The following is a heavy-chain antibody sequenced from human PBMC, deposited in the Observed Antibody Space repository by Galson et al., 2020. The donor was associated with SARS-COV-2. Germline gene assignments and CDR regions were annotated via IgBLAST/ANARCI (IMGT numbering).Heavy chain of an antibody. D-gene: IGHD6-19*01. CDR3: ARLGGGSGWNYYYYGMDV. V-gene: IGHV4-39*01. CDR1: GGSISSSSYY. CDR2: IYYSGST. Sequence: SETLSLTCTVSGGSISSSSYYWGWIRQPPGQGLEWIGSIYYSGSTYYNPSLKSRVTISVDTSKNQFSLKLSSVTAADTAVYYCARLGGGSGWNYYYYGMDVWGQGTTVTVSS. J-gene: IGHJ6*02.